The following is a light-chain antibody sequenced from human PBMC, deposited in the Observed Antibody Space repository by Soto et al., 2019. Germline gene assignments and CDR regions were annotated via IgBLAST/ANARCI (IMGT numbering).Light chain of an antibody. J-gene: IGKJ1*01. V-gene: IGKV1-16*01. CDR3: QQLNSFPRT. CDR2: SAS. CDR1: QGISKY. Sequence: DIQMTQSPSSLSSSVGDIVTITCRASQGISKYLAWFQQKPGKAPNLLIYSASTLQTGVPSRFSGSGSGTDFTLTINSLQPEDFATYYCQQLNSFPRTFGQGTKVDIK.